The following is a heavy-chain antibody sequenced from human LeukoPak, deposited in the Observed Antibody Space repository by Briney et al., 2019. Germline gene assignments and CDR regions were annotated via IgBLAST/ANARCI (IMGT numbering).Heavy chain of an antibody. CDR1: GFTFDDYA. V-gene: IGHV3-9*01. J-gene: IGHJ4*02. CDR3: AKGGILTGYYHAPYY. D-gene: IGHD3-9*01. Sequence: GRSLRLSCAASGFTFDDYAMHWVRQAPGKGLEWVSGISWNSGSIGYADSVKGRFTISRDNAKNSLYLQMNSLRAEDTAFYYCAKGGILTGYYHAPYYWGQGTLVTVSS. CDR2: ISWNSGSI.